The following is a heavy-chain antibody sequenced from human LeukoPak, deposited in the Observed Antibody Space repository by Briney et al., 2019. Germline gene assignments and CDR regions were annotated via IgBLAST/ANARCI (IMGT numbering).Heavy chain of an antibody. CDR2: INPNSGGS. V-gene: IGHV1-2*02. Sequence: ASVNVSFKASVHTSTDYYRQWGRQAPAQGLEWMGWINPNSGGSNSAQKFQGRVTMTRDRSISTAYMELRSLRSDDTAVYYCARGRYWYDGWGQGTLVTVSS. CDR3: ARGRYWYDG. CDR1: VHTSTDYY. J-gene: IGHJ5*02.